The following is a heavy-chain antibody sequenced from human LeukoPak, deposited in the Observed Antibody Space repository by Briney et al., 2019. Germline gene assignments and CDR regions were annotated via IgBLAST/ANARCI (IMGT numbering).Heavy chain of an antibody. D-gene: IGHD1-26*01. CDR1: GFTFDDYG. CDR2: INWNGGST. Sequence: PGGSLRLSCAASGFTFDDYGMSWVRQAPGKGLEWVSCINWNGGSTGYADSVKGRFTISRDNAKNSMYLQMNSLRAEDTALYYCAREGGLAWERDYFDYWGQGTLVTVSS. CDR3: AREGGLAWERDYFDY. V-gene: IGHV3-20*04. J-gene: IGHJ4*02.